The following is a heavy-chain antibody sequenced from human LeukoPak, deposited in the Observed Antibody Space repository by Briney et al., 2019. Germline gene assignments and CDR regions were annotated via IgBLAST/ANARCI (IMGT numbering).Heavy chain of an antibody. CDR2: ISSSGSTI. CDR3: ARCRDGYNYDAFDI. V-gene: IGHV3-11*04. Sequence: GGSLRLSCAASGFTFSDYYMSWIRQAPGKGLEWVSYISSSGSTIYYADSVKGRFTISRDNAKNSLYLQMNSLRAEDTAVYYCARCRDGYNYDAFDIWGQGTMVTVSS. CDR1: GFTFSDYY. D-gene: IGHD5-24*01. J-gene: IGHJ3*02.